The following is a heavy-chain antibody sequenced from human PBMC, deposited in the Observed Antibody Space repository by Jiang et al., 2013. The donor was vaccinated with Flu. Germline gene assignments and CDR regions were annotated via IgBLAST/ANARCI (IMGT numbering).Heavy chain of an antibody. CDR1: GGSISSASYY. Sequence: GLVKPSETLSLTCTVSGGSISSASYYWGWIRQPPGKGLEWIGSVYYSENVYYNPSLKSRVTISVDASRNQFSLRLTSLTAADTAIYYCASDLYGYYFDYWGQGTLVTVSS. CDR2: VYYSENV. J-gene: IGHJ4*02. CDR3: ASDLYGYYFDY. V-gene: IGHV4-39*02. D-gene: IGHD2-8*01.